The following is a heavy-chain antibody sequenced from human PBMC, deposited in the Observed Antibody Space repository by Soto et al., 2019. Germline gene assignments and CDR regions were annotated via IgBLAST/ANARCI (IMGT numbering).Heavy chain of an antibody. D-gene: IGHD2-2*02. CDR2: SFPGDSDT. J-gene: IGHJ3*02. V-gene: IGHV5-51*01. CDR3: AAGYTTGLDAFDI. CDR1: AYRFSNLW. Sequence: PVVSLTVSSQDSAYRFSNLWIDWRLLLAGKSLEWMGMSFPGDSDTKNSPSLQGQITMSVDKSASSAYLQWRSLKASDTAMYYCAAGYTTGLDAFDIWGQGTMVTVSS.